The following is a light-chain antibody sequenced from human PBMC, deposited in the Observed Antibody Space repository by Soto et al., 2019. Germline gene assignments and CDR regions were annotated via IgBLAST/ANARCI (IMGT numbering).Light chain of an antibody. CDR1: SSDIGGYDY. J-gene: IGLJ1*01. CDR2: EVS. Sequence: QSALTQPPSASGSPGQSVTISCTGTSSDIGGYDYVSWYQQHPGKAPKLIIYEVSKRPSGVPDRFSGSKSGNTASLTVSGLQAEDEADYYCISYAGSNIRYVFGTGTKLTVL. CDR3: ISYAGSNIRYV. V-gene: IGLV2-8*01.